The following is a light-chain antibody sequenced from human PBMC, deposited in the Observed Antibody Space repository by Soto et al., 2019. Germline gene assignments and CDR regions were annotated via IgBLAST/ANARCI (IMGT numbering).Light chain of an antibody. CDR3: QQYDDWPRT. CDR1: QSVSNN. Sequence: EIVMTQSPATLSVSPGDRATLSCRASQSVSNNLAWYQQKPGQAPKLLIHGASTRATGIPARFGGSGSGTECTLTIRGLQSEDFAVYYCQQYDDWPRTFGQGPKVEIK. CDR2: GAS. V-gene: IGKV3-15*01. J-gene: IGKJ1*01.